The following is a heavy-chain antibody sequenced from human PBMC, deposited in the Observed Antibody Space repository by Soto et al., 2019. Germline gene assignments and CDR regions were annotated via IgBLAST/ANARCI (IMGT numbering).Heavy chain of an antibody. J-gene: IGHJ6*02. CDR3: ARDITIFGVDSYYYYYGMDV. CDR1: GGSISSGGYY. CDR2: IYYSGST. V-gene: IGHV4-31*03. Sequence: SETLSLTCTVSGGSISSGGYYWSWIRQHPGKGLEWIGYIYYSGSTYYNTSLKSRVTISEDTSKNQLSLKLSSVTAADTAVYYFARDITIFGVDSYYYYYGMDVWGQGTTVTVSS. D-gene: IGHD3-3*01.